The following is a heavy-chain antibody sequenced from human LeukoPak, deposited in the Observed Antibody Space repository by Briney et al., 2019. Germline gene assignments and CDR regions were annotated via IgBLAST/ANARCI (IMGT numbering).Heavy chain of an antibody. Sequence: ASVKVSCKASGYTFTGHYMHWVRQAPGQGLEWMGWINPNSGGTNYAQKFQGWVTMTRDTSISTAYMELSRLRSDDTAVYYCAREKHDYYYYGMDVWGQGTTVTVSS. CDR2: INPNSGGT. CDR3: AREKHDYYYYGMDV. V-gene: IGHV1-2*04. CDR1: GYTFTGHY. D-gene: IGHD2-21*01. J-gene: IGHJ6*02.